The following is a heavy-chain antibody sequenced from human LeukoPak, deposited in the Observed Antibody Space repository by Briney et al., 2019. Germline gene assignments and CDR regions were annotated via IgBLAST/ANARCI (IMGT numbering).Heavy chain of an antibody. V-gene: IGHV1-2*06. J-gene: IGHJ4*02. CDR3: AREVRLVGATLFDY. Sequence: ASVKVSCKASGYTFTGYYMHWVRQAPGQGLEWMGRINPNSGGTNYAQKFQGRVTMTRDTSISTAYMELSRLRSDDTAVYYCAREVRLVGATLFDYWGQGTLVTVFS. CDR2: INPNSGGT. CDR1: GYTFTGYY. D-gene: IGHD1-26*01.